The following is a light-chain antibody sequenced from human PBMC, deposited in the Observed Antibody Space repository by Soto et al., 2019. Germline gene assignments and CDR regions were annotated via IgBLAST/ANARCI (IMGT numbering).Light chain of an antibody. CDR2: WAS. CDR3: QQYYSTPRT. Sequence: DIVMTQSPDSLAVSLGERATINCKSSQSVLYSSNKKNYLAWYQQKSGQSPKVLIYWASTRESGVPDRFSGSGSGTDFTLTIISLQAEDAAVYYCQQYYSTPRTFGQGTKVEIK. V-gene: IGKV4-1*01. J-gene: IGKJ1*01. CDR1: QSVLYSSNKKNY.